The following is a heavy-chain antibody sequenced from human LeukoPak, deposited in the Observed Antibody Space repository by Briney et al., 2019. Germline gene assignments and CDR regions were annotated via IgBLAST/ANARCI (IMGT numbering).Heavy chain of an antibody. CDR1: GFTFSSYA. CDR3: AKYNWNYNWFDP. D-gene: IGHD1-7*01. CDR2: IKQDGSEK. V-gene: IGHV3-7*01. Sequence: GGSLRLSCAASGFTFSSYAMSWVRQAPGKGLEWVANIKQDGSEKYYVDSVEGRFTISRDNAKNSLYLQMNSLRAEDTAMRYCAKYNWNYNWFDPWGQGTLVTVSS. J-gene: IGHJ5*02.